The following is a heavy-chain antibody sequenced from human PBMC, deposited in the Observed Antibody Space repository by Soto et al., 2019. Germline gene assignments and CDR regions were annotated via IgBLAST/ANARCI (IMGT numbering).Heavy chain of an antibody. Sequence: QITLKESGPTLVKPTQTLTLTCTFSGFSLSTSGVGVGWIRQPPGKALEWLALIYCDDDKRYSPSLKSRLTITKDTSKNQVVLTLTNMDPVDTATYYCAHIRSSGWVDYWGQVNLVTVSS. CDR3: AHIRSSGWVDY. CDR2: IYCDDDK. CDR1: GFSLSTSGVG. D-gene: IGHD6-19*01. V-gene: IGHV2-5*02. J-gene: IGHJ4*02.